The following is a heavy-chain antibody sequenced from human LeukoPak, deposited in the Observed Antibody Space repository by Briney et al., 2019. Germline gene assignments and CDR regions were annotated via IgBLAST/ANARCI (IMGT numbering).Heavy chain of an antibody. D-gene: IGHD2-21*02. J-gene: IGHJ4*02. CDR3: VRGGGAFCDNDCSRYFDY. Sequence: GWCVRLSCEASGFIVRRNYMSWVRQAPGRGREGVSVIYSGGSKYYADSVQGRFTISSDNSKTTLCLPMTSLRGEDTAVYYCVRGGGAFCDNDCSRYFDYWGQGTGATVTS. CDR1: GFIVRRNY. V-gene: IGHV3-66*01. CDR2: IYSGGSK.